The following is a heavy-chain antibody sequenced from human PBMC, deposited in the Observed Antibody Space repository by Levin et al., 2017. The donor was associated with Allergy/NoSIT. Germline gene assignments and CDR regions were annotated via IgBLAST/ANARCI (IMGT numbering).Heavy chain of an antibody. D-gene: IGHD2-15*01. J-gene: IGHJ3*02. V-gene: IGHV4-30-2*01. Sequence: SCAVSGGSISSGGYSWSWIRQPPGKGLEWIGYIYHSGSTYYNLSLKSRVTISVDRSKNQFSLKMSSVTAADTAVYYCARDQGVAATYAFDIWGQGTMVTVSS. CDR2: IYHSGST. CDR1: GGSISSGGYS. CDR3: ARDQGVAATYAFDI.